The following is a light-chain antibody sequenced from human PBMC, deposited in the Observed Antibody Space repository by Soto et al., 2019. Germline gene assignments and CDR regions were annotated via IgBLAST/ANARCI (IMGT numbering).Light chain of an antibody. CDR3: QQVNTYPYT. CDR1: QGFSSY. CDR2: AAS. Sequence: DIQLTQSPSFLSASVGDRVTITCRASQGFSSYLAWYQQKPGKAPKLLIYAASTLQSGVPSRFSGSGSGTEFTLTINSLQPEDFATYYCQQVNTYPYTFGQGTKLEIK. J-gene: IGKJ2*01. V-gene: IGKV1-9*01.